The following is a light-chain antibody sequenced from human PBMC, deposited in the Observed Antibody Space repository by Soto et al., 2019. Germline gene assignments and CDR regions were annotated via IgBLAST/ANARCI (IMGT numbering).Light chain of an antibody. V-gene: IGKV1-5*01. Sequence: PMTQSPSTLSASVGARVTITCRASQSISRWLAWYQQKPGTAPKLLIHDATSLESGVPSRLGGSGSGTEFTLTISSLQPDDFATDYCQQYSSYWTFAQGTKVDIK. CDR1: QSISRW. J-gene: IGKJ1*01. CDR2: DAT. CDR3: QQYSSYWT.